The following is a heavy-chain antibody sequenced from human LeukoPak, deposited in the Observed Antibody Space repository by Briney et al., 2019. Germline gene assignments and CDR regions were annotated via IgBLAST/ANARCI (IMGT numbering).Heavy chain of an antibody. Sequence: PGGSLRLSCAASGFTFSSYGMHWVRQAPGKGLEWVAVISYDGSNKYYADSVKGRFTISRDNSKNTLYLQMNSLRAEDTAVYYCAKTYGGNSGNAFDIWGQGTMVTVSS. J-gene: IGHJ3*02. CDR2: ISYDGSNK. CDR3: AKTYGGNSGNAFDI. V-gene: IGHV3-30*18. D-gene: IGHD4-23*01. CDR1: GFTFSSYG.